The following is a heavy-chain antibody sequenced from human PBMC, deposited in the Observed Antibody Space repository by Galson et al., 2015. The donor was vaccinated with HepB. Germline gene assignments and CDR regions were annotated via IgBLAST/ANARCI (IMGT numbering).Heavy chain of an antibody. V-gene: IGHV3-74*01. Sequence: SLRLSCAASGFTFSSYWMNWVRQAPGKGLVWVSRINSDGSSTSYADSVKVRFTISRDNAKNTLYLQMNSLRAEDTAVYYCARDTSPPTTVEYWYFDLWGRGTLVTVSS. D-gene: IGHD4-23*01. CDR3: ARDTSPPTTVEYWYFDL. CDR1: GFTFSSYW. J-gene: IGHJ2*01. CDR2: INSDGSST.